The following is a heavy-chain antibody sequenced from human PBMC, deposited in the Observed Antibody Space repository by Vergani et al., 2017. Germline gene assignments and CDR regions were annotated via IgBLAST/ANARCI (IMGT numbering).Heavy chain of an antibody. V-gene: IGHV2-26*01. D-gene: IGHD1-26*01. Sequence: QVTLKESGPVLVKPTETLTLTCTVSGFSLSNARMGVSWIRQPPGKALEWLAHIFSNDEKSYSTSLKSRRTISNDTSKSQVVLTMTNMDPVDTATYYCARILYRWELPDYWGQGTLVTVSS. CDR3: ARILYRWELPDY. CDR2: IFSNDEK. J-gene: IGHJ4*02. CDR1: GFSLSNARMG.